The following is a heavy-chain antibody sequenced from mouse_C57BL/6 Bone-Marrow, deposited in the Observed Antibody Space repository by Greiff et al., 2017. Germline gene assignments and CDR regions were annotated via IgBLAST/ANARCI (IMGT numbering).Heavy chain of an antibody. D-gene: IGHD2-4*01. CDR2: IRLKSDNYAT. V-gene: IGHV6-3*01. J-gene: IGHJ4*01. CDR1: GFTFSNYW. CDR3: TLFYYDYDRMDY. Sequence: EVKLMESGGGLVQPGGSMKLSCVASGFTFSNYWMNWVRQSPEKGLEWVAQIRLKSDNYATHYAESVKGRFTISRDDSKSSVYLQMNNLRAEDTGIYYCTLFYYDYDRMDYWGQGTSVTVSS.